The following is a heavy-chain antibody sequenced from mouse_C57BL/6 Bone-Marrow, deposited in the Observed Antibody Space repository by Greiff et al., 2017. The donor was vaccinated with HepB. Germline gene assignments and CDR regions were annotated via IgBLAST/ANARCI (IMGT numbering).Heavy chain of an antibody. V-gene: IGHV1-66*01. CDR1: GYSFTSYY. D-gene: IGHD3-2*02. Sequence: VKLQESGPELVKPGASVKISCKASGYSFTSYYIHWVKQRPGQGLEWIGWIYPGSGNTKYNEKFKGKATLTADTSSSTAYMQLSSLTSEDSAVYYCARSQLRLPFAYWGQGTLVTVSA. J-gene: IGHJ3*01. CDR2: IYPGSGNT. CDR3: ARSQLRLPFAY.